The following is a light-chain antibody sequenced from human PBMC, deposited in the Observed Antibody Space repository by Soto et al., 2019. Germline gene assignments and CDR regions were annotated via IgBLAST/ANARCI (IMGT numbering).Light chain of an antibody. J-gene: IGLJ1*01. CDR1: SSNIGAGYD. CDR2: GNS. CDR3: QSYDSSLSEV. Sequence: QPVLTQPPSVSGAPGQRVTISCTGSSSNIGAGYDVHWYQQLPGTAPKLLIYGNSNRPSGVPDRFSGSKSGTSASLAITGLQAEDEADYYRQSYDSSLSEVFGTGTKLTVL. V-gene: IGLV1-40*01.